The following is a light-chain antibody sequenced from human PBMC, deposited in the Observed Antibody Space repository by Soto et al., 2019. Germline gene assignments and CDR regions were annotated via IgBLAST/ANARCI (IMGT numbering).Light chain of an antibody. Sequence: EIVLTQSPGTLSLPPGERATLSCRASQIVGSTYLAWYQQKPGQAPRLLIYDASSRATGIPDRFSGSGSGTDFTLTISRLEPEDFAVYYCQQYDNSAITFGQGTRLEIK. CDR3: QQYDNSAIT. V-gene: IGKV3-20*01. J-gene: IGKJ5*01. CDR2: DAS. CDR1: QIVGSTY.